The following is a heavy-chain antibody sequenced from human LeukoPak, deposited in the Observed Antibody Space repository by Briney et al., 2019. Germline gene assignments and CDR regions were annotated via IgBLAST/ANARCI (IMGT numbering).Heavy chain of an antibody. D-gene: IGHD3-10*01. CDR1: GFTFSGYS. J-gene: IGHJ6*03. Sequence: GGSLRLSCAASGFTFSGYSMNWVRQAPGKGLEWVSSISTTSAYIYYADSVKGRFTISRDNAKNSLYLQMNSLRAEDTALYYCAREGTMVRGVPDYYYYYMDVWGKGTTVTVSS. CDR3: AREGTMVRGVPDYYYYYMDV. CDR2: ISTTSAYI. V-gene: IGHV3-21*04.